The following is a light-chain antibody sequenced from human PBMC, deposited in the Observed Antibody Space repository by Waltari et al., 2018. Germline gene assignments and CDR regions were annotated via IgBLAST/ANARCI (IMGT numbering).Light chain of an antibody. Sequence: DIQMTQSPSSLSASVGDRVTITCRPSQNISIYLNGYQQKPGKAPKVLIYGASSLQSGVPSRFSCSGSGTDFTLTISRLQPEDFATYYCEQSLRTRITFGQGTRLQIK. CDR1: QNISIY. J-gene: IGKJ5*01. CDR2: GAS. V-gene: IGKV1-39*01. CDR3: EQSLRTRIT.